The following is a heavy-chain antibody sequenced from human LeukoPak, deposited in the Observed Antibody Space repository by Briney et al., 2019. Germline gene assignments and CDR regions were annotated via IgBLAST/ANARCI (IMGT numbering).Heavy chain of an antibody. CDR2: VSNDGSNE. Sequence: PGWSLRLSCAASEFTFSTYSMHWVRQAPGKGLEWVAFVSNDGSNEYHANSVKGRFTVSRDNPRNTLYLQMNSLRTEDTAVYYCARDPRYSYGYLDYWGQGALVIVSS. J-gene: IGHJ4*02. V-gene: IGHV3-30-3*01. CDR3: ARDPRYSYGYLDY. CDR1: EFTFSTYS. D-gene: IGHD5-18*01.